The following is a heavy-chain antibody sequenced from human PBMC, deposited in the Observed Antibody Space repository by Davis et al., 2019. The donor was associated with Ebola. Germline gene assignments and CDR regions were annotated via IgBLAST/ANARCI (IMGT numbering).Heavy chain of an antibody. CDR2: INPSSGST. J-gene: IGHJ4*02. D-gene: IGHD3-10*01. CDR1: GYTFTRNY. Sequence: AASVKVSCKASGYTFTRNYMYWVRQARGQGLEWMGRINPSSGSTSYAQKFQGRVTMTRDTSTSTAYMEFSSLRSEDTAVYYCGRLYTGTSFGFEGFDSWGQGTLVTVSS. V-gene: IGHV1-46*01. CDR3: GRLYTGTSFGFEGFDS.